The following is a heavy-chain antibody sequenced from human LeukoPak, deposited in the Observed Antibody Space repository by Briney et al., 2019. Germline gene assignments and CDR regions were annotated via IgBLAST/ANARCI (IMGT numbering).Heavy chain of an antibody. V-gene: IGHV3-9*01. CDR3: ARALLWFGEFGFDY. Sequence: GGSLRLSCAASGFTFDDYAMHWVRQAPGKGLEWVSGISWNSGSIGYADSVKGRFTVSRDNSKNTLYLQMNSLRAEDTAVYYCARALLWFGEFGFDYWGQGTLVTVSS. CDR1: GFTFDDYA. D-gene: IGHD3-10*01. CDR2: ISWNSGSI. J-gene: IGHJ4*02.